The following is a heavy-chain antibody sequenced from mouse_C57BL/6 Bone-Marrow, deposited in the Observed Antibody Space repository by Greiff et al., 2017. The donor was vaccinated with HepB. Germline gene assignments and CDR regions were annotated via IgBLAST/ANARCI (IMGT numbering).Heavy chain of an antibody. V-gene: IGHV14-4*01. CDR1: GFNFKDDY. D-gene: IGHD3-2*02. J-gene: IGHJ2*01. CDR2: IDPENGDT. CDR3: TIQGFDY. Sequence: EVQLQQSGAELVRPGASVKLSCTASGFNFKDDYMHWVKQRPEQGLEWIGWIDPENGDTEYASKFQGKATVTADTSSNTAYLQLSSLTSEDTAVYYCTIQGFDYWGQGTTLTVSS.